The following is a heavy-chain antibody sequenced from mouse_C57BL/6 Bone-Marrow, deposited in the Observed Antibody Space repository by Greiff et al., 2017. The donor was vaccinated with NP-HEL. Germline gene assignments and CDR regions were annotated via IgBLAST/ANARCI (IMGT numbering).Heavy chain of an antibody. D-gene: IGHD2-5*01. CDR3: ARSGSNYGVFYWYFDV. CDR2: INPNYGTT. Sequence: EVKLQESGPELVKPGASVKISCKASGYSFTDYNMNWVKQSNGKSLEWIGVINPNYGTTNYNQKFKGKATLTVDQSSSTAYMQLNSLTSEDSAVYYCARSGSNYGVFYWYFDVWGTGTTVTVSS. J-gene: IGHJ1*03. V-gene: IGHV1-39*01. CDR1: GYSFTDYN.